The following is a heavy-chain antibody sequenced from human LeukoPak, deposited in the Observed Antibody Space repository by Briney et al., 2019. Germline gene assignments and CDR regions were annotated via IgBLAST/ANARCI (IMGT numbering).Heavy chain of an antibody. CDR1: GFTFDDYA. CDR3: AKDLRSTSYYFDY. CDR2: ISWNSGSI. Sequence: PGGSLRLSCAASGFTFDDYAMHWVRQAPGKGLEWVSGISWNSGSIGYADSVKGRFTISRDNAKNSLYLQMNSLRAGDTALYYCAKDLRSTSYYFDYWGQGTLVTVSS. V-gene: IGHV3-9*01. D-gene: IGHD3-3*01. J-gene: IGHJ4*02.